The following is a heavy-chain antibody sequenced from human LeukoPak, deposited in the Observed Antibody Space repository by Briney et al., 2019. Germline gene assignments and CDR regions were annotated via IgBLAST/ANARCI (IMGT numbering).Heavy chain of an antibody. CDR3: AKDGDYGDYGLR. D-gene: IGHD4-17*01. CDR2: IRDDGSNK. Sequence: GGSLRLSCAASGFTFSSYGMHWVRQAPGTGLEGVAFIRDDGSNKYYADSVKGRFTISRDNSKNTLYLEMNSLKTEDTAMYYCAKDGDYGDYGLRWGQGTLVTVSS. V-gene: IGHV3-30*02. J-gene: IGHJ4*02. CDR1: GFTFSSYG.